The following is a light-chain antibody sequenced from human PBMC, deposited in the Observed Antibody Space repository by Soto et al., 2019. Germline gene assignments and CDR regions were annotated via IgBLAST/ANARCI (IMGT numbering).Light chain of an antibody. Sequence: QSVLTQPPSASGTPGQRVTISCSGSSSNIGSNAVSWYQQLPGTAPTVLIYSNNQRPSGVPDRFSGSKSGTSASLAISGLQSEDDADYYCATWDDSLNGWVFGGGTQLTVL. CDR1: SSNIGSNA. CDR3: ATWDDSLNGWV. V-gene: IGLV1-44*01. J-gene: IGLJ3*02. CDR2: SNN.